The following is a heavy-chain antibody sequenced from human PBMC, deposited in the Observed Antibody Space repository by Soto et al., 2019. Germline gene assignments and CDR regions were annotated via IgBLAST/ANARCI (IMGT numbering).Heavy chain of an antibody. Sequence: PGGSLRLSCAASGFTFSSYWMTWVRQAPGKGLEWVANIKQGGSEKYYVDSVRGRFTMSRDNAKNSLYLQMNSLRAEDTAVYYCARVVGATQMGFDYWGQGTLVTVSS. J-gene: IGHJ4*02. V-gene: IGHV3-7*01. CDR2: IKQGGSEK. D-gene: IGHD1-26*01. CDR3: ARVVGATQMGFDY. CDR1: GFTFSSYW.